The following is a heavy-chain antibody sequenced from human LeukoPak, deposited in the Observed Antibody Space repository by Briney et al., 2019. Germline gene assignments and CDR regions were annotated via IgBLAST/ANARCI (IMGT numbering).Heavy chain of an antibody. CDR2: INHSGST. Sequence: PSETLSLTCAVYGGSFSGYYWSWIRQPPGKGLEWIGEINHSGSTNYNPSLKSRVTISVDTSKNQFSLKLSSVTAADTAVYYCARSRGAASGYYGMDVWGQGTTVTVSS. V-gene: IGHV4-34*01. CDR1: GGSFSGYY. CDR3: ARSRGAASGYYGMDV. J-gene: IGHJ6*02. D-gene: IGHD6-13*01.